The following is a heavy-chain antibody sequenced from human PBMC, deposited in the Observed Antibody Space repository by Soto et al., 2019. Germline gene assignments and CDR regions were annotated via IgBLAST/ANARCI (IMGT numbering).Heavy chain of an antibody. CDR1: GFTFSSYG. Sequence: HPGGSLRLSCAASGFTFSSYGMHWVRQAPGKGLEWVAVISYDGSNKYYADSVKGRFTISRDNSKNTLYLQMSSLRAEDMAVYYCARGTVTTHYYYYMDVWGEGTTVTVSS. V-gene: IGHV3-30*03. D-gene: IGHD4-4*01. CDR2: ISYDGSNK. J-gene: IGHJ6*03. CDR3: ARGTVTTHYYYYMDV.